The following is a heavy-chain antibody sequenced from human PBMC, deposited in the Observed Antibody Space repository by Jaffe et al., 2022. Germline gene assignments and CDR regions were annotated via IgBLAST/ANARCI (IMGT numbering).Heavy chain of an antibody. V-gene: IGHV3-30*02. Sequence: QVQLVESGGGVVQPGGSLRLSCAASGFTFSSYGMHWVRQAPGKGLEWVAFIRYDGSNKYYADSVKGRFTISRDNSKNTLYLQMNSLRAEDTAVYYCAKDYIVVVPAAIGYWGQGTLVTVSS. J-gene: IGHJ4*02. CDR3: AKDYIVVVPAAIGY. D-gene: IGHD2-2*01. CDR1: GFTFSSYG. CDR2: IRYDGSNK.